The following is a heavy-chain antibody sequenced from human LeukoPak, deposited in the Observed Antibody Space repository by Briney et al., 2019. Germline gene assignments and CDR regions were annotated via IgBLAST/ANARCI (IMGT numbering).Heavy chain of an antibody. CDR2: ISGSGGST. D-gene: IGHD3-3*01. Sequence: PGGSLRLSCAASGFTFSSYAMSWVRQAPGKGLEWVSAISGSGGSTYYADSVKGRFTISRDNSKNTLYLQMNSLRAEDTAVYYCAKGEKVTIFGVAPGNWFDPWGQGTLVTVSS. CDR1: GFTFSSYA. J-gene: IGHJ5*02. V-gene: IGHV3-23*01. CDR3: AKGEKVTIFGVAPGNWFDP.